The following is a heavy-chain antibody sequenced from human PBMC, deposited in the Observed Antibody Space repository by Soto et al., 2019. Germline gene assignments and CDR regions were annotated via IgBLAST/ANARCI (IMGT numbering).Heavy chain of an antibody. J-gene: IGHJ3*02. CDR3: AKDRMGAPRWDALEI. Sequence: EVQLVESGGGVVQPGRSLRLSCVASGFSFDDYAMHWVRQVPGKGLEWVSGISWHSANVNYADSAKGRFTISRDNAKNSLYLQMESPRPEDTALHYCAKDRMGAPRWDALEIWGLGTMVAVPS. CDR1: GFSFDDYA. V-gene: IGHV3-9*01. D-gene: IGHD1-26*01. CDR2: ISWHSANV.